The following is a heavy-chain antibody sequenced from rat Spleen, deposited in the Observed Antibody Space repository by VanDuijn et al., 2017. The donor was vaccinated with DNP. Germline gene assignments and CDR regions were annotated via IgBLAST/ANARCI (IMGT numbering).Heavy chain of an antibody. Sequence: EVKLVGSGGGLVQPGRSLKLSCAASGFTFNSYWMAWIRQVPGKGLEWVASVTSSGGSTYYPDSVKGRFIISRDNAENTVYLQMDSLRSEETATYYCATQRYYDGRYYYGFDYWGQGVMVTVSS. CDR3: ATQRYYDGRYYYGFDY. J-gene: IGHJ2*01. V-gene: IGHV5-31*01. CDR1: GFTFNSYW. CDR2: VTSSGGST. D-gene: IGHD1-12*02.